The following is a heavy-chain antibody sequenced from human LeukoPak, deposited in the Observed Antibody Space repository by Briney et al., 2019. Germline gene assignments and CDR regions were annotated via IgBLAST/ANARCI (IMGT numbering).Heavy chain of an antibody. CDR3: ARTIEYSSSFDY. D-gene: IGHD6-6*01. V-gene: IGHV1-69*04. CDR2: IIPILGIA. J-gene: IGHJ4*02. CDR1: GGTFSSYA. Sequence: GASVKVSCKASGGTFSSYAISWVRQAPGQGLEWMGRIIPILGIANYAQEFQGRVTITADKSTSTAYMELSSLRSEDTAVYYCARTIEYSSSFDYWGQGTLVTVSS.